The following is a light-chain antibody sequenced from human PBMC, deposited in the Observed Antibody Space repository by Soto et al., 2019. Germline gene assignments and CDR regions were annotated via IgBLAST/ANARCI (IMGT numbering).Light chain of an antibody. CDR2: GAS. Sequence: EIGLNKYPGTLSLYTEERATLSCRASESVISSYLAWYQQKPGQAPRLLIYGASTRATGIPARFSGSGSGTEFTLTISSLQPEDFTVYYSQQDGNLRRTFGQG. CDR1: ESVISSY. V-gene: IGKV3D-7*01. J-gene: IGKJ1*01. CDR3: QQDGNLRRT.